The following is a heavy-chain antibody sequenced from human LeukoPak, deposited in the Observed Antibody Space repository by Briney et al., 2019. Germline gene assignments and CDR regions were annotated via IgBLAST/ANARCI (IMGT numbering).Heavy chain of an antibody. CDR3: ARDPEEAFGYSSRDSVNDAFDI. D-gene: IGHD6-13*01. V-gene: IGHV4-39*07. CDR2: IYYSGST. J-gene: IGHJ3*02. CDR1: GGSISSSSYY. Sequence: SETLSLTCTVSGGSISSSSYYWGWIRQPPGKGLEWIGSIYYSGSTYYNPSLKSRVTISVDTSKNQFSLKLSSVTAADTAVYYCARDPEEAFGYSSRDSVNDAFDIWGQGTMVTVSS.